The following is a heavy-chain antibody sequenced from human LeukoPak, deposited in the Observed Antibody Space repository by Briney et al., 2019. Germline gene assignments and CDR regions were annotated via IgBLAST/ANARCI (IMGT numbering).Heavy chain of an antibody. J-gene: IGHJ4*02. CDR3: ATDDGGNYGLDY. CDR2: IYSGGTT. CDR1: GFTVGGSY. D-gene: IGHD4/OR15-4a*01. Sequence: GGSLRLSCAASGFTVGGSYMNWVGQAPGKGLEWVSVIYSGGTTYYADFVKGRFTISRDNSKNTLFLQMNSLTAEDTAVYYCATDDGGNYGLDYWGQGTLVTVSS. V-gene: IGHV3-66*01.